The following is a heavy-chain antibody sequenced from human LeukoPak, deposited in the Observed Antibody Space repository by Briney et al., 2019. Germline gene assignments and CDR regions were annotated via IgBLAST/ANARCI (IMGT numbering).Heavy chain of an antibody. CDR3: ASTTPHSGSYFGGY. Sequence: SQTLSLTCTVSGGSISSGSYYWSWIRQPAGKGLEWIGRIYTSGSTNYNPSLKSRVTISVDTSKNQFSLKLSSVAAADTAVYYCASTTPHSGSYFGGYWGQGTLVTVSS. J-gene: IGHJ4*02. V-gene: IGHV4-61*02. CDR2: IYTSGST. D-gene: IGHD1-26*01. CDR1: GGSISSGSYY.